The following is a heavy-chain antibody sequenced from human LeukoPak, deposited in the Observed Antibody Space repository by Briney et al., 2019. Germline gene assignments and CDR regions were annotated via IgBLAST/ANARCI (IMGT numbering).Heavy chain of an antibody. CDR1: GFTFSNYG. CDR2: IRYDGSKK. D-gene: IGHD3-16*01. J-gene: IGHJ4*02. CDR3: AKDRGGVLAKYYFDY. Sequence: GGSLRLSCTASGFTFSNYGMHWVRQAPGKGLEWVAFIRYDGSKKYYADSVKGRFIISRDSSKNTLYLQMNSLRAEDTAVYYCAKDRGGVLAKYYFDYWGQGTLVTVSS. V-gene: IGHV3-30*02.